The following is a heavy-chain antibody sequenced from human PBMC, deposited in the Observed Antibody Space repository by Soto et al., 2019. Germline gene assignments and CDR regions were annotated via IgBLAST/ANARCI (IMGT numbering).Heavy chain of an antibody. CDR3: AKDLGEYDFRSGTRWSMDV. V-gene: IGHV3-23*01. J-gene: IGHJ6*02. D-gene: IGHD3-3*01. CDR1: GFTFCSYA. Sequence: XQSLSFPCAASGFTFCSYAMRWVPQAPGKRLERVSALSGRAGSTYYADSVKGRFTSSRDNSKNTLYLQMNSLRAGDTAVYYCAKDLGEYDFRSGTRWSMDVWRQGTTVSVSS. CDR2: LSGRAGST.